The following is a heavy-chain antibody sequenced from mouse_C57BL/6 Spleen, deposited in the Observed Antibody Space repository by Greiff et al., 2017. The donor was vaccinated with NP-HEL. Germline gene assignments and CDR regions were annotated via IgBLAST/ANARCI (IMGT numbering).Heavy chain of an antibody. D-gene: IGHD4-1*01. V-gene: IGHV1-80*01. CDR1: GYAFSSYW. J-gene: IGHJ4*01. Sequence: VQLQQPGAELVMPGASVKLSCKASGYAFSSYWMNWVKQRPGKGLEWIGQIYPGDGDTNYNGKFKGKATLTADKSSSTAYMQLSSLTSEDSAVYCCARGYWDYAIDYWGQGTSVTVSS. CDR2: IYPGDGDT. CDR3: ARGYWDYAIDY.